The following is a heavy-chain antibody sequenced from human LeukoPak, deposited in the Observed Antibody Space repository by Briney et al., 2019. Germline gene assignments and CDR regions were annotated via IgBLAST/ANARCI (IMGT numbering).Heavy chain of an antibody. CDR1: GGTFSSYT. Sequence: SVKVSCKASGGTFSSYTISRVRQAPGQGLEWMGRIIPIRGIANYAQKFQGRVTITADKSTSTAYMELRSLRSEDTAVYYCARDVYYDSSGYPDYYYYYGMDVWGQGTTVTVSS. CDR2: IIPIRGIA. D-gene: IGHD3-22*01. CDR3: ARDVYYDSSGYPDYYYYYGMDV. V-gene: IGHV1-69*04. J-gene: IGHJ6*02.